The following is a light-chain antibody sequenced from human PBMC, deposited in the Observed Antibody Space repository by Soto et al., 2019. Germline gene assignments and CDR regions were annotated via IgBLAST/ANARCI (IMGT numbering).Light chain of an antibody. CDR2: GAS. V-gene: IGKV3-15*01. CDR1: QSVSSS. Sequence: EIVMTQSPATLSVSPGERATLTCRASQSVSSSLAWYQQKPGQAPRLLIYGASTRAIGIPARFSGSRSGTEFTLTISSLQSEDFAVYYCQQYNNWPLYTFGQGTKLEIK. CDR3: QQYNNWPLYT. J-gene: IGKJ2*01.